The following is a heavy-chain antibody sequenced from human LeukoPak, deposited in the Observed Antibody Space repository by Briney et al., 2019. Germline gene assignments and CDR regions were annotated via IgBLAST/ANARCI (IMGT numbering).Heavy chain of an antibody. D-gene: IGHD2-15*01. CDR2: ITSSSSTL. CDR3: AKDNPVLQY. J-gene: IGHJ4*02. CDR1: GFSFSSYS. V-gene: IGHV3-48*01. Sequence: GGSLRLSCAASGFSFSSYSMNWVRQAPGKGLEWVSYITSSSSTLYYADAVKGRFTISRDTSKNTLFLQMNSLRAEDTAVYYCAKDNPVLQYWGQGTLVTVSS.